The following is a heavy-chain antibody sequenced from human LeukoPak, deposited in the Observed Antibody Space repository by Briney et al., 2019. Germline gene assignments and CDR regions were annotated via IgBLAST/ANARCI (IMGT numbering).Heavy chain of an antibody. J-gene: IGHJ4*02. V-gene: IGHV5-51*01. Sequence: GESLKISCKGSGYSFTSYWIGWVRQMPGKGLEWMGIIYPGDSDTRYSPSFQGQVTISADKSISTAYLQWSSLKASDTAMYYCARRTDPGYSSGWHELQFDYWGQGTLVAVSS. CDR1: GYSFTSYW. CDR2: IYPGDSDT. D-gene: IGHD6-19*01. CDR3: ARRTDPGYSSGWHELQFDY.